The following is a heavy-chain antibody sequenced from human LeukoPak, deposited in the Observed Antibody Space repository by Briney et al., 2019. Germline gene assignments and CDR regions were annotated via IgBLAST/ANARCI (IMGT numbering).Heavy chain of an antibody. CDR3: ARYGEYAPRYFDL. V-gene: IGHV1-18*01. CDR2: ISAYSGNT. Sequence: ASVKVSCKASGYIFINYGICWVRQAPGQGLEWMGWISAYSGNTRYAQKFQGRLTMITDTSTSTAYMDLGSLRSDDTAVYYCARYGEYAPRYFDLWGRGTLVTVSS. CDR1: GYIFINYG. J-gene: IGHJ2*01. D-gene: IGHD4-17*01.